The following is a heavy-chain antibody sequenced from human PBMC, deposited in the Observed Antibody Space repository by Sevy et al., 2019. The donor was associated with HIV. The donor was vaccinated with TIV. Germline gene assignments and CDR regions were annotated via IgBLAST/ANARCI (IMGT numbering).Heavy chain of an antibody. D-gene: IGHD3-16*01. V-gene: IGHV3-21*01. Sequence: GGSLRLSCAASGFTFSSYSMNWVRQAPGKGLEWVSSISSTSNYIYYGDSVKGRYTISRDNAKNSLHLQMNSLRAEDTAVYYCARGGGSTHRGMDVWGQGTTVTVSS. CDR1: GFTFSSYS. J-gene: IGHJ6*02. CDR2: ISSTSNYI. CDR3: ARGGGSTHRGMDV.